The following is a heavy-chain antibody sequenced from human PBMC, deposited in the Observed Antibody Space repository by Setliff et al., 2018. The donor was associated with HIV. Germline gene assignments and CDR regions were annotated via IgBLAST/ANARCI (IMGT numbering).Heavy chain of an antibody. Sequence: GGSLRLSCAASRFTLSSYWMSWVSQAPGKGLEWVANIKEDGSEKYYVDSVKGRFTSSRDNAKNSLYLQLNSLRAVDTALYYCAREQNHYNFWSGHNYDAFDIWRQVTMVTVSS. V-gene: IGHV3-7*01. D-gene: IGHD3-3*01. CDR1: RFTLSSYW. CDR2: IKEDGSEK. CDR3: AREQNHYNFWSGHNYDAFDI. J-gene: IGHJ3*02.